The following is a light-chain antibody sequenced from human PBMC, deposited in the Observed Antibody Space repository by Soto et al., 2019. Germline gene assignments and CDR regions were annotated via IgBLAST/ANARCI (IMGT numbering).Light chain of an antibody. CDR2: DAS. CDR1: QSVGRNY. CDR3: YQYATPPLK. J-gene: IGKJ1*01. Sequence: EIVLTQSPGTLSLSPGDRATLSCRASQSVGRNYLLWYQQKRGLAPRLLIFDASTRAAGVPDRFSGSGSGTDFTLTISRLETEDFAVYYCYQYATPPLKFGQGNKVEIK. V-gene: IGKV3-20*01.